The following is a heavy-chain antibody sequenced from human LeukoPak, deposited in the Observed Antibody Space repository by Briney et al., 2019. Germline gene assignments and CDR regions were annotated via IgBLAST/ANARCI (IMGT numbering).Heavy chain of an antibody. CDR2: INHSGST. D-gene: IGHD4-11*01. V-gene: IGHV4-34*01. CDR1: GFTVSSNY. CDR3: ARGPYSNYVSNYYYGMDV. J-gene: IGHJ6*02. Sequence: GSLRLSCAASGFTVSSNYMSWIRQPPGKGLEWIGEINHSGSTNYNPSLKSRVTISVDTSKNQFSLKLSSVTAADTAVYYCARGPYSNYVSNYYYGMDVWGQGTTVTVSS.